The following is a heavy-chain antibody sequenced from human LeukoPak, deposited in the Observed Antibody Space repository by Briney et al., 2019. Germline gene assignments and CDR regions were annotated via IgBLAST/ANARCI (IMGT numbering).Heavy chain of an antibody. D-gene: IGHD5-18*01. CDR3: AKGSSYGLTPFDY. Sequence: GGSLRLSCAASGFTFSSYGMHWVREAPGKGLEWVAFIRYDGSNKYYADSVKGRFTISRDNSKNTLYLQMNSLRAEDTAVYYCAKGSSYGLTPFDYWGQGTLVTVSS. CDR2: IRYDGSNK. V-gene: IGHV3-30*02. CDR1: GFTFSSYG. J-gene: IGHJ4*02.